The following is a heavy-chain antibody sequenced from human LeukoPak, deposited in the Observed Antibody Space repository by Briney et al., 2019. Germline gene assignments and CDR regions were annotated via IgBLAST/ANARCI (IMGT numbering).Heavy chain of an antibody. CDR1: GGSFSDYY. CDR3: ARRWNYGRNYYIDV. J-gene: IGHJ6*03. Sequence: SETLSLTCAVYGGSFSDYYWSWIRQTPGKGMEWIGEINDSGRTNYNPSLMSRVTVSVDTSKNQFSLRLTSVTATDTAVYYCARRWNYGRNYYIDVWGKGAAVSVSS. V-gene: IGHV4-34*01. CDR2: INDSGRT. D-gene: IGHD1-7*01.